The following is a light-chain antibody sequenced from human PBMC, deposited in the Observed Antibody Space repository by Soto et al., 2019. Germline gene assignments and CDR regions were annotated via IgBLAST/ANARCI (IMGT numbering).Light chain of an antibody. V-gene: IGLV2-14*03. CDR1: SSDVGGYDY. CDR2: DVS. CDR3: SSYTNTNTLEV. J-gene: IGLJ1*01. Sequence: QSARTQPASVSGSPGQSVTISCTGTSSDVGGYDYVSWFQQHPGKAPKLMIYDVSYRPSGISNRFSGSKSGNTASLSISGLQAEDEADYYCSSYTNTNTLEVFGTGTKVTVL.